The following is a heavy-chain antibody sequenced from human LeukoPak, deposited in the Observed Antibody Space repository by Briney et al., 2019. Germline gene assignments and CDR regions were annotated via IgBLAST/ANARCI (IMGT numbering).Heavy chain of an antibody. V-gene: IGHV3-48*03. CDR1: GFTFSSYE. CDR2: ISSSGSTI. D-gene: IGHD3-22*01. Sequence: SGGSLRLSCAASGFTFSSYEINWVRQAPGKGLEWVSSISSSGSTIYYADSVKGRFTISRDNAKNSLYLQMNSLRAEDTAVYYCARVDTSGFYPWGQGTLVTVSS. CDR3: ARVDTSGFYP. J-gene: IGHJ5*02.